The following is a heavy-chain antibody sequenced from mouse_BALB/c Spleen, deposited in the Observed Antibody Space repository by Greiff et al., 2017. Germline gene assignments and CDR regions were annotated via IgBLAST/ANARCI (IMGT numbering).Heavy chain of an antibody. CDR3: ARDPGTNYYAMDY. D-gene: IGHD4-1*01. Sequence: QVQLKQSGPGLVAPSQSLSITCTVSGFSLTGYGVNWVRQPPGKGLEWLGMIWGDGSTDYNSALKSRLSISKDNSKSQVFLKMNSLQTDDTARYYCARDPGTNYYAMDYWGQGTSVTVSS. CDR2: IWGDGST. CDR1: GFSLTGYG. J-gene: IGHJ4*01. V-gene: IGHV2-6-7*01.